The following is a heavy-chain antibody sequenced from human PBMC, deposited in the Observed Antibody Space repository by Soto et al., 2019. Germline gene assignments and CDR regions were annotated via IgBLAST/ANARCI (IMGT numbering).Heavy chain of an antibody. J-gene: IGHJ4*02. Sequence: SGTLSITCTVSGGSISSYYWSGIRQPPGKGLEWIGYIYYSGSTNYNPPLKSRVTISVDTSKNQFSLKLSSVTAADTAVYYCARDGANGWYGYWGQGTLVTVS. D-gene: IGHD6-19*01. CDR2: IYYSGST. V-gene: IGHV4-59*01. CDR1: GGSISSYY. CDR3: ARDGANGWYGY.